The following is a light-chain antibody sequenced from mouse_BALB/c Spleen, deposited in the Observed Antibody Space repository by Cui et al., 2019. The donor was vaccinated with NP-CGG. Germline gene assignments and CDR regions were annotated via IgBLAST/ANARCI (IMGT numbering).Light chain of an antibody. Sequence: QAVVTQESALTTSPGETVTLTCRSSTGAVTTSNYANWVQEKPDHLFTGLIGGTNNRPPGVPARFSGSLIGDKAALTITGAQTEDEAIYFCALWYSNHWVFGRGTKLTVL. V-gene: IGLV1*01. J-gene: IGLJ1*01. CDR2: GTN. CDR3: ALWYSNHWV. CDR1: TGAVTTSNY.